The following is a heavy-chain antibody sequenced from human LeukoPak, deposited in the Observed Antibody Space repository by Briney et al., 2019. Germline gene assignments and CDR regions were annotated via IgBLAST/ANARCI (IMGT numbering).Heavy chain of an antibody. CDR2: INHSGST. V-gene: IGHV4-39*07. Sequence: PSETLSLTCTVSGGSISRSNYYWGWIRQPPGKGLEWIGEINHSGSTNYNPSLKSRVTISVDTSKNQFSLKLSSVTAADTAVYYCARGTLVVVAAMGVFDYWGQGTLVTVSS. D-gene: IGHD2-15*01. J-gene: IGHJ4*02. CDR3: ARGTLVVVAAMGVFDY. CDR1: GGSISRSNYY.